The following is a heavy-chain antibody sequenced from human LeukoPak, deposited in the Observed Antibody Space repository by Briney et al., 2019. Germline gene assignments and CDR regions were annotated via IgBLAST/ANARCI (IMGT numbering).Heavy chain of an antibody. CDR3: ARRVKAIDY. V-gene: IGHV4-34*01. D-gene: IGHD2-21*01. Sequence: SETQSLTCAVYGGSFSGYYWSWIRQPPGKGLEWIGEINHSGSTNYNPSLKSRVTISVDTSKNQFSLKLSSVTAADTAVYYCARRVKAIDYWGQGTLVTVSS. CDR1: GGSFSGYY. CDR2: INHSGST. J-gene: IGHJ4*02.